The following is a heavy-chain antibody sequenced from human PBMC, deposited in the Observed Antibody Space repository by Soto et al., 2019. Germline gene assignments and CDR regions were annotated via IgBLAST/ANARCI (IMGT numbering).Heavy chain of an antibody. J-gene: IGHJ6*02. CDR1: GGSFSGYY. V-gene: IGHV4-34*01. D-gene: IGHD3-10*01. CDR2: INHSGST. CDR3: ARNWFGESVPLYYYYYGMDV. Sequence: SETLSLTCAVYGGSFSGYYWSWIRQPPGKGLEWIGEINHSGSTNNNPSLKSRVTISVDTSKNQFSLKLSSVTAADTTVYYCARNWFGESVPLYYYYYGMDVWGQGTTVT.